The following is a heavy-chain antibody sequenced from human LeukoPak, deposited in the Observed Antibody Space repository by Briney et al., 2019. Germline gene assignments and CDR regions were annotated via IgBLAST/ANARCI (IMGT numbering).Heavy chain of an antibody. Sequence: PGGSLRLSCAASGFTFSSYAMSWVRQAPGKGLEWVSAISGSGGSTYYADSVKGRFTISRDNAKNSLYLQMNSLRAEDTALYYCAKDWYSSSLLAFDIWGQGTMVTVSS. CDR3: AKDWYSSSLLAFDI. CDR1: GFTFSSYA. V-gene: IGHV3-23*01. D-gene: IGHD6-13*01. CDR2: ISGSGGST. J-gene: IGHJ3*02.